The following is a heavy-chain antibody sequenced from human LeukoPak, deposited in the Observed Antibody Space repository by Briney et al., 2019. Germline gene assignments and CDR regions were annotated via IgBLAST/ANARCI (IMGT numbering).Heavy chain of an antibody. V-gene: IGHV3-23*01. J-gene: IGHJ4*02. CDR3: AKVYYDSSGYFDY. CDR1: GFTFSSYA. D-gene: IGHD3-22*01. Sequence: GASLRLSCAAPGFTFSSYAMSWVRQAPGKGLEWVSAISGSGGSTYYADSVKGRFTISRDNSKNTLYLQMNSLRAEDTAVYYCAKVYYDSSGYFDYWGQGTLVTVSS. CDR2: ISGSGGST.